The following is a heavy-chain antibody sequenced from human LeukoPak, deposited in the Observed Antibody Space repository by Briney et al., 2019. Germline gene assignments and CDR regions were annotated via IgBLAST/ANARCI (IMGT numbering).Heavy chain of an antibody. Sequence: PGGSLRLSCAASGFTVSSNYMSWVRQAPGKGLEWVSVIYSGGSTYYADSVKGRFTISRDNSKNTLYLQMNSLRAEDTAVYYCAKSDCGGDCYLLDYWGQGTLVTVSS. CDR2: IYSGGST. D-gene: IGHD2-21*02. CDR3: AKSDCGGDCYLLDY. V-gene: IGHV3-53*01. CDR1: GFTVSSNY. J-gene: IGHJ4*02.